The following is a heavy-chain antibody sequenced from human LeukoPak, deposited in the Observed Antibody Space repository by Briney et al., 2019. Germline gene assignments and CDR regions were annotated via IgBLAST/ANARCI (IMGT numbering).Heavy chain of an antibody. J-gene: IGHJ5*02. Sequence: ASVKVFCKASGYTFTGYYMHWVRQATGQGLEGMGWINPNSGGKNYAEKFQGRVTMTRYTSISTAYMELSRLRSDDTAVYYCARALGYCSSTSCFAWFDPWGQGTLVTGSS. CDR3: ARALGYCSSTSCFAWFDP. D-gene: IGHD2-2*01. V-gene: IGHV1-2*02. CDR1: GYTFTGYY. CDR2: INPNSGGK.